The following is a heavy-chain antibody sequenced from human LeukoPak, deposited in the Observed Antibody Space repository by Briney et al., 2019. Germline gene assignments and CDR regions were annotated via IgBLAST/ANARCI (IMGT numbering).Heavy chain of an antibody. CDR1: GYTFTGYY. Sequence: ASVKVSCKASGYTFTGYYMHWVRQAPGQGLEWMGIINPSGGSTSYAQKFQGRVTMTRDMSTSTVYMELSSLRSEDTAVYYCAREFTFGGVIGYWGQGTLVTVSS. CDR2: INPSGGST. CDR3: AREFTFGGVIGY. V-gene: IGHV1-46*01. J-gene: IGHJ4*02. D-gene: IGHD3-16*01.